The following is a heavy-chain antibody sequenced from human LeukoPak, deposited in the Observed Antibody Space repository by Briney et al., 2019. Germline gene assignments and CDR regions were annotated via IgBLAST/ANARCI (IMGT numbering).Heavy chain of an antibody. CDR1: GGSVSSGSYY. CDR3: ARVGATYDAFDI. Sequence: SETLSLTCTVSGGSVSSGSYYWSWIRQPPGKGLEWIGYICYSGSTNYNPSLKSRVTISVDTSKNQFSLKLSSVTAADTAVYYCARVGATYDAFDIWGQGTMVTVSS. D-gene: IGHD1-26*01. CDR2: ICYSGST. V-gene: IGHV4-61*01. J-gene: IGHJ3*02.